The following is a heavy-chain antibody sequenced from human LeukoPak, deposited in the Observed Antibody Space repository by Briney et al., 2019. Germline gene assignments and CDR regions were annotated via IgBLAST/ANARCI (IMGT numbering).Heavy chain of an antibody. V-gene: IGHV1-2*02. J-gene: IGHJ4*02. CDR1: GYTFTGYY. CDR2: INPNSGDT. Sequence: ASVKVSCKASGYTFTGYYMHWVRQAPGQGLEWMGWINPNSGDTNYSQKFQGRVSMTRDTSINTAYMELSRLTSDDTAVYYCAGVRPVGSLDYWGQGTLVTVSS. D-gene: IGHD4-23*01. CDR3: AGVRPVGSLDY.